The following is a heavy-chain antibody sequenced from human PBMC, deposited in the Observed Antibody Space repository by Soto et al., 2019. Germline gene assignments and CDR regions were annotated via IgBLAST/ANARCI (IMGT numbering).Heavy chain of an antibody. CDR3: AADLGFGKGSVV. J-gene: IGHJ6*02. V-gene: IGHV1-69*01. Sequence: QVQVVQSGVEVRRPGSSVKVSCKASGDTFKNCVISWVRQAPGQGLEWMGGIIPLFGTTDMVQRFQGRLTMTPDESTTTAYVELSRLRSEDTATYYCAADLGFGKGSVVWCQGTKVIVSS. CDR1: GDTFKNCV. D-gene: IGHD3-10*01. CDR2: IIPLFGTT.